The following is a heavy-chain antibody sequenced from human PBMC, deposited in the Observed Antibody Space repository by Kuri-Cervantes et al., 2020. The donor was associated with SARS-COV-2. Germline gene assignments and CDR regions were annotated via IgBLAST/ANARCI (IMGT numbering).Heavy chain of an antibody. D-gene: IGHD2-2*01. Sequence: GSLRLSCTVSGGSVSSGSYYWSWIRQPPGKGLEWIGYIYYSGSTNYNPSLKSRVTISVDTSKNQFSLKLSSVTAADTAVYYCAREETDIVVVPAAMNWFDPWGQGTLVTVSS. V-gene: IGHV4-61*01. CDR1: GGSVSSGSYY. CDR3: AREETDIVVVPAAMNWFDP. J-gene: IGHJ5*02. CDR2: IYYSGST.